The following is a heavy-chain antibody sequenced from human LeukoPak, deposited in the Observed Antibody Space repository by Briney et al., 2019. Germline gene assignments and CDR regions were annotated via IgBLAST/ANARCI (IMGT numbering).Heavy chain of an antibody. CDR1: GGSFSGYY. CDR2: INHSGST. Sequence: SETLSLTCAVYGGSFSGYYWSWIRQPPGKGLEWIGEINHSGSTNYNPSLKSRVTISVDTSKNQFSLKLSSVTAADTAVYYCARGCHYYYDSGGYYGFDPWGQGTLVTVSS. V-gene: IGHV4-34*01. J-gene: IGHJ5*02. D-gene: IGHD3-22*01. CDR3: ARGCHYYYDSGGYYGFDP.